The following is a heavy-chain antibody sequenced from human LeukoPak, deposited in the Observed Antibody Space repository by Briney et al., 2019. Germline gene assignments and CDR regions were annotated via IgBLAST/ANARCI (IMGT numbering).Heavy chain of an antibody. J-gene: IGHJ5*02. V-gene: IGHV3-9*01. CDR3: AKDIVSDYYGSGSYGRFDP. Sequence: PGGSLRLSCAASGFTFDDYAMHWVRQAPGKGLEWVSGISWNSGSIGYADSVKGRFTISRDNAKNSLYLQMNSLRAEDTALYYCAKDIVSDYYGSGSYGRFDPWGQGTLVTVSS. CDR2: ISWNSGSI. D-gene: IGHD3-10*01. CDR1: GFTFDDYA.